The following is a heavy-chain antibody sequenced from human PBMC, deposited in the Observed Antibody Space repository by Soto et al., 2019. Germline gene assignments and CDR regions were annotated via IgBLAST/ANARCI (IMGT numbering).Heavy chain of an antibody. CDR2: IIPMFGTA. V-gene: IGHV1-69*13. Sequence: SVKVSCKASGGTFSSSAIIWVRQAPGQGLEWMGGIIPMFGTADYAQGFQGRVTITADESTSTVYMELSSLRSEDTAVYYCARGSALDTTMAYFDYWGQGTLVTVSS. J-gene: IGHJ4*02. CDR3: ARGSALDTTMAYFDY. CDR1: GGTFSSSA. D-gene: IGHD5-18*01.